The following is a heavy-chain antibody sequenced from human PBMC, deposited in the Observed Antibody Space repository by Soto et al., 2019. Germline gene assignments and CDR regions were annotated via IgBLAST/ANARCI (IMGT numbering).Heavy chain of an antibody. CDR1: GFTFSSYS. CDR3: ARAKRGGYGQGGSYYYYYGVDV. J-gene: IGHJ6*02. CDR2: ISSSSSYI. D-gene: IGHD3-16*01. V-gene: IGHV3-21*01. Sequence: GGSLRLSCAASGFTFSSYSMNWVRQAPGKGLEWVSSISSSSSYIYYADSVKGRFTISRDNAKNSLYLQMNSLRAEDTAVYYCARAKRGGYGQGGSYYYYYGVDVWGQGTTVTVSS.